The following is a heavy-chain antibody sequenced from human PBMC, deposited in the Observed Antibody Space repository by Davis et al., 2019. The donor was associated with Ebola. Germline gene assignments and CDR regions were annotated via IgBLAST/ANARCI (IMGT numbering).Heavy chain of an antibody. CDR1: GFPFTTYT. J-gene: IGHJ4*02. CDR2: ISYDGSNK. D-gene: IGHD6-25*01. V-gene: IGHV3-30*04. Sequence: GGSLRLSCAASGFPFTTYTLNWVRQAPGKGLEWVAVISYDGSNKYYADSVKGRFTISRDNSKNTLYLQMNSLRAEDTAVYYCARVAAASRDYWGQGTLVTVSS. CDR3: ARVAAASRDY.